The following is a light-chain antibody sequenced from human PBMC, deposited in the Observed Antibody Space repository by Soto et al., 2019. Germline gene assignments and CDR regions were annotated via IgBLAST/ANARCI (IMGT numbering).Light chain of an antibody. CDR2: AAF. CDR3: QQYYSYPRT. CDR1: QGISSY. Sequence: AIRMTQSPSSLSASTGDRVTITCRASQGISSYLAWYQQKPGKAPKLLIYAAFTLQGGVPSRFSGSGSVTAFTLTISCLQSEDFATYYCQQYYSYPRTFGQGTKVEIK. J-gene: IGKJ1*01. V-gene: IGKV1-8*01.